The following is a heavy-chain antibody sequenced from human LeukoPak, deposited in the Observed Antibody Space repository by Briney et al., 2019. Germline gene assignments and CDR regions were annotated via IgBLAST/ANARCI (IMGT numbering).Heavy chain of an antibody. CDR2: IYYSGST. CDR3: ARQGYYDSSGYYRDY. J-gene: IGHJ4*02. CDR1: GGFISSYY. D-gene: IGHD3-22*01. V-gene: IGHV4-59*08. Sequence: SETLSLTCTVSGGFISSYYWSWIRQPPGKGLEWIGYIYYSGSTNYNPSLKSRVTISVDTSKNQFSLKLSSVTAADTAVYYCARQGYYDSSGYYRDYWGQGTLVTVSS.